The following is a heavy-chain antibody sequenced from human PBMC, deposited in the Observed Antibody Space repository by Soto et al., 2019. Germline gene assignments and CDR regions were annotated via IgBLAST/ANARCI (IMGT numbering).Heavy chain of an antibody. Sequence: GGSLRLSCAASGFTFSNAWMNWVRQAPGKGLEWVGRIKSKTDGGTTDYAAPVKGRFTISRDDSKNTLYLQMNSLKTEDTAVYYCTTDPPVDIVVVVAATANDYWGQGTLVTVSS. CDR2: IKSKTDGGTT. V-gene: IGHV3-15*07. D-gene: IGHD2-15*01. CDR1: GFTFSNAW. CDR3: TTDPPVDIVVVVAATANDY. J-gene: IGHJ4*02.